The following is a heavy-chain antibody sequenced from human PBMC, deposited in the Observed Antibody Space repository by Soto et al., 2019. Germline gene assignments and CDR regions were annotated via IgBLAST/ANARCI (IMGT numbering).Heavy chain of an antibody. J-gene: IGHJ4*02. V-gene: IGHV1-69*01. Sequence: QVQLVQSGAEVKKPGSSVKVSCKASGGTFSSYAISWVRQAPGQGLEWMGGIIPIFGTANYAQKFQGRVTITAEQSTSTAYMELSSLRSEDTAVYYCARDPTANYDFWSGYFDYWGQGTLVTVS. D-gene: IGHD3-3*01. CDR3: ARDPTANYDFWSGYFDY. CDR1: GGTFSSYA. CDR2: IIPIFGTA.